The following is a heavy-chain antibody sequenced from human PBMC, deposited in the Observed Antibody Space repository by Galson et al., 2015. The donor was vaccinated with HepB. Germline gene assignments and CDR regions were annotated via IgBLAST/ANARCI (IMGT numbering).Heavy chain of an antibody. CDR1: GYTFTGYY. D-gene: IGHD3-22*01. CDR2: INPHSGGT. Sequence: SVKVSCKASGYTFTGYYMHWVRQAPGQGLEWMGRINPHSGGTNFAQKFQGRVTMTRDASISTDYLDLSSLRSNDTAVYYCASASYYYDSSGGGYSDAGFDYWGPGTLVTVSS. J-gene: IGHJ4*02. CDR3: ASASYYYDSSGGGYSDAGFDY. V-gene: IGHV1-2*06.